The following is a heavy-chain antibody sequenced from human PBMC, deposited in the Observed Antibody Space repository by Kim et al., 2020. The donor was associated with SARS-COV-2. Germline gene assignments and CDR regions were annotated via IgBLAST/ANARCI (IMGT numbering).Heavy chain of an antibody. D-gene: IGHD7-27*01. Sequence: NSDTNYADSVRGRLTISRDNAKNSLYLQMSSLRAEDKAVYYCAIYPGDASYWGQGTLVTVSS. V-gene: IGHV3-11*03. CDR2: NSDT. J-gene: IGHJ4*02. CDR3: AIYPGDASY.